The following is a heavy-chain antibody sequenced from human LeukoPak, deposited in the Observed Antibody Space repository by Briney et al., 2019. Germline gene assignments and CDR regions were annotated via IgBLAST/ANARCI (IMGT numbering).Heavy chain of an antibody. CDR2: INHSGST. V-gene: IGHV4-34*01. D-gene: IGHD6-19*01. CDR1: GGSFSGYY. J-gene: IGHJ4*02. CDR3: ARGGRTGSHSSGLLGY. Sequence: SETLSLTCAVYGGSFSGYYWSWIRQPPGKGLEWIGEINHSGSTNYNPSLRSRVTISVDTSKNQFSLKLSSVTAADTAVYYCARGGRTGSHSSGLLGYWGQGTLVTVSS.